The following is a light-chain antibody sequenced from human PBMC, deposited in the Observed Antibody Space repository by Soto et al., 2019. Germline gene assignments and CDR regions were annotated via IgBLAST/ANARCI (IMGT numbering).Light chain of an antibody. J-gene: IGKJ4*01. Sequence: DIPLTQSPSFLSASVGDRVTITCRASQGISSYLAWYQQKPGKAPKLLIYAASTLQRGVPSRFSGSGSGTEFTLTISSLQPEDFATYYCQQLNSFGGGTKVEIK. CDR1: QGISSY. V-gene: IGKV1-9*01. CDR2: AAS. CDR3: QQLNS.